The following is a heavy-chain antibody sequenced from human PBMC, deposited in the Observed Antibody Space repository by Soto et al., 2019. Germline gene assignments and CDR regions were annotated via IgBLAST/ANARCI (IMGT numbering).Heavy chain of an antibody. CDR2: IYYSGST. D-gene: IGHD3-22*01. Sequence: QVQLQESGPGLVKPSQTLSLTCTVSGGSISSGGYYWSWIRQHPGKGVEWIGYIYYSGSTYYYPSLKSRVTISVNSSKNQFSLELSSVTASDTAVYNCPRANVSGYYYFEYAFAIWGQGTIVTVSS. J-gene: IGHJ3*02. V-gene: IGHV4-31*03. CDR3: PRANVSGYYYFEYAFAI. CDR1: GGSISSGGYY.